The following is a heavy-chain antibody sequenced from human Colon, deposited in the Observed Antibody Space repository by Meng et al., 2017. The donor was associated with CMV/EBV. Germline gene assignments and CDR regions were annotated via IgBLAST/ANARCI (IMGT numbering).Heavy chain of an antibody. CDR3: AREMASTCFFDY. D-gene: IGHD5-24*01. CDR1: GYTFTSYF. CDR2: INPSGGST. Sequence: SCKSSGYTFTSYFIHWVRQAPGQGLEWMGNINPSGGSTTYAQKFQGRVTMTWDTSTSTVYMDLNSLTSEDTALYYCAREMASTCFFDYWGQGTLVTVSS. V-gene: IGHV1-46*01. J-gene: IGHJ4*02.